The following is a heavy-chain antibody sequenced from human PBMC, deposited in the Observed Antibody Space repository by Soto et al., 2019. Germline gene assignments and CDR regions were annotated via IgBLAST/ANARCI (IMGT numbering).Heavy chain of an antibody. CDR1: GDSVSSNSAA. D-gene: IGHD3-3*01. Sequence: SQTLSLTCAISGDSVSSNSAAWNWIRQSPSRGLEWLGRTYYRSKWYNDYAVSVKSRITTNPDTSKNQFSLQLNSVTPEDTAVYYCARDPDYDFWSGYYSFDYWGQGTVVTVSS. J-gene: IGHJ4*02. V-gene: IGHV6-1*01. CDR2: TYYRSKWYN. CDR3: ARDPDYDFWSGYYSFDY.